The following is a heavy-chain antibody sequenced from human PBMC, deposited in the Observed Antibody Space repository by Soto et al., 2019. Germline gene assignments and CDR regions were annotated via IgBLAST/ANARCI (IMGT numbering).Heavy chain of an antibody. CDR2: ISGNGAET. D-gene: IGHD6-19*01. CDR3: GKDRRGSGWFVCSY. J-gene: IGHJ4*02. V-gene: IGHV3-23*01. CDR1: GFPFSSYA. Sequence: EVQWLESGGGLVQTGVSVRLSCAASGFPFSSYAMSWVRQAPGKGLEWVSAISGNGAETSYAASVRGRFTISRDNSRDTLYLQMNRLRADYTAVYYGGKDRRGSGWFVCSYWGQVILVTVYS.